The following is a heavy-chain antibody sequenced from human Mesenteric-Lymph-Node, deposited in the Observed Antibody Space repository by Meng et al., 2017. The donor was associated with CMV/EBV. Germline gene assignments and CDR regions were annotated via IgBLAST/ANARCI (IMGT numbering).Heavy chain of an antibody. CDR1: GFTFSSYA. D-gene: IGHD1-14*01. J-gene: IGHJ6*02. CDR3: AKDLHDHLLYFFYGMDV. Sequence: GGSLRLSCAASGFTFSSYAMSWVRQAPGKGLEWVSSISSSSNDIHYTDSVKGRFTVSRDNSKNTLYLQMNSLRVEDTALYYCAKDLHDHLLYFFYGMDVWGHGTTVTVSS. CDR2: ISSSSNDI. V-gene: IGHV3-21*01.